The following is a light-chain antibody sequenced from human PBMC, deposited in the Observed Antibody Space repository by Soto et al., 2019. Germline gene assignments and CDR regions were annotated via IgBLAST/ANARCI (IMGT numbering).Light chain of an antibody. CDR1: QSISSW. Sequence: DIQMTQSPSTLSASVGDRVTITCRASQSISSWLAWYQQKPGKAPKLLIYGASSLESGVPSRFSGSGSVTKFPLTIESPPPDDFATFYRQKENRSSPPFGQGTKVENK. V-gene: IGKV1-5*01. CDR2: GAS. J-gene: IGKJ2*01. CDR3: QKENRSSPP.